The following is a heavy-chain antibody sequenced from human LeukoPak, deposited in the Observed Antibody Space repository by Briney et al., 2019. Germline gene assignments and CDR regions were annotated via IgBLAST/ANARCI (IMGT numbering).Heavy chain of an antibody. CDR1: GFTFSDYY. J-gene: IGHJ4*02. Sequence: GGSLRLSCAASGFTFSDYYMGWFRQAPGKGLEWISFISSSGSSIYYADSVRGRFTISRGNAKNSLYLQMNSLRAEDTAVYYCARARGSYSFDYWGQGTLVTVSS. CDR2: ISSSGSSI. V-gene: IGHV3-11*01. D-gene: IGHD1-26*01. CDR3: ARARGSYSFDY.